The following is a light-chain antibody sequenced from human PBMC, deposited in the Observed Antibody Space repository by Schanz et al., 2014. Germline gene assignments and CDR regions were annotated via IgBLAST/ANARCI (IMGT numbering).Light chain of an antibody. J-gene: IGLJ2*01. V-gene: IGLV1-44*01. CDR2: GNN. Sequence: QSVLTQPPSASGTPGQRVTISCSGSSSSIGSNVVNWYQQLPGTAPKLLIYGNNQRPSGVPDRFSGSKSGTSASLAISGLQSEDEADYYCAAWDGSLNVVFGGGTKVTVL. CDR3: AAWDGSLNVV. CDR1: SSSIGSNV.